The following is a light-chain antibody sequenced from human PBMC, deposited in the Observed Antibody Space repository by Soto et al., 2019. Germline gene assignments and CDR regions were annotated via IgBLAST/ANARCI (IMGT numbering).Light chain of an antibody. CDR3: QQYDSSPYT. CDR2: GAS. V-gene: IGKV3-20*01. Sequence: EIVLTQSPGTLSLSPGERATLSCRASQSVSSSYLAWNQQKPGQAPRLLIYGASSRATGIPDRFIASGSGRDLSLTISRLEPEDFPVYYCQQYDSSPYTFSQGAKLEIK. CDR1: QSVSSSY. J-gene: IGKJ2*01.